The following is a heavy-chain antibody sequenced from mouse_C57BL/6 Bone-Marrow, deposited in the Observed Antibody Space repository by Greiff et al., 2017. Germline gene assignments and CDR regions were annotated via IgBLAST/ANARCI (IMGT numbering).Heavy chain of an antibody. CDR2: IDPETGGT. CDR3: TRVGGYYGSSFFDY. J-gene: IGHJ2*01. D-gene: IGHD1-1*01. CDR1: GYTFTDYE. Sequence: QVQLKQSGAELVRPGASVTLSCKASGYTFTDYEMHWVKQTPVHGLEWIGAIDPETGGTAYNQKFKGKAILTADKSSSTAYMELRSLTSEDSAVYYCTRVGGYYGSSFFDYWGQGTTLTVSS. V-gene: IGHV1-15*01.